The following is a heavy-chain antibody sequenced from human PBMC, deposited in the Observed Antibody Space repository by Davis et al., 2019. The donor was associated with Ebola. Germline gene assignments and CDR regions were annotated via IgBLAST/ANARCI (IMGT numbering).Heavy chain of an antibody. CDR2: IRSKANSYET. Sequence: GESLKISCAASGFTFSGSAMHWVRQASGKGLEWVGRIRSKANSYETAYAASLKGRFTISRDDSKITAYLQMNSLKTEDTAVYYCTTVGSRFLEWLLLNWGQGTLVTVSS. V-gene: IGHV3-73*01. CDR1: GFTFSGSA. D-gene: IGHD3-3*01. CDR3: TTVGSRFLEWLLLN. J-gene: IGHJ4*02.